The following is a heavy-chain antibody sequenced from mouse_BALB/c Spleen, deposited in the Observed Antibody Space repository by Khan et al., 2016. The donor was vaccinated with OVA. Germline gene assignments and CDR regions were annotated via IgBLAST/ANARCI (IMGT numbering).Heavy chain of an antibody. D-gene: IGHD3-1*01. CDR3: ARRGAARATWYYFDY. Sequence: QVQLQQPGAELVRPGTSVKMSCKAAGYTFTNYWIGWVKQRPGHGLEWIGDIYPGGRNTNYNEKFKGKATLTADTSSSTAYIQLSSLSSGDSAIYFWARRGAARATWYYFDYWGQGTTLTVSS. CDR2: IYPGGRNT. J-gene: IGHJ2*01. V-gene: IGHV1-63*02. CDR1: GYTFTNYW.